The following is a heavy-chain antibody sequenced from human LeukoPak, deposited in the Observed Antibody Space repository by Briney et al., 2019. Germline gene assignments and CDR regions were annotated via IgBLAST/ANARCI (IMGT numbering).Heavy chain of an antibody. CDR3: ARGGHDGAFDY. V-gene: IGHV4-34*01. Sequence: KPSETLSLTCAVYGGSFSGYYWSWIRQPPGKGLEWIGEINHSGSTNYNPSLKSRVTISVDTSKNQFSLKLSSVTAADTAVYYCARGGHDGAFDYWGQGTLVTVSS. J-gene: IGHJ4*02. CDR1: GGSFSGYY. CDR2: INHSGST. D-gene: IGHD1-1*01.